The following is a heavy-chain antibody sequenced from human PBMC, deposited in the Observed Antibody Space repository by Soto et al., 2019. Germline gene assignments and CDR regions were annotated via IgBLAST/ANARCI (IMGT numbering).Heavy chain of an antibody. D-gene: IGHD1-26*01. J-gene: IGHJ4*02. CDR1: GYSFTSYW. V-gene: IGHV5-51*01. Sequence: GESLKISCKGSGYSFTSYWIGWVRQMPEKGLEWMGIIYPSDSDTRYSPSFQGQVTISADRSISTAYLQWGSLKASDTAMYYCARHTWSSGSPAAFDYWGQGTQVTVSS. CDR3: ARHTWSSGSPAAFDY. CDR2: IYPSDSDT.